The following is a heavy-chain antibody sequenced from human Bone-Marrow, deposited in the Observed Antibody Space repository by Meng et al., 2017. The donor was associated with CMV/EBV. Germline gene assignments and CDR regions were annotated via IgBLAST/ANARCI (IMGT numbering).Heavy chain of an antibody. V-gene: IGHV3-30*02. CDR3: AKRGYCSSTSCPRYWYFDL. J-gene: IGHJ2*01. CDR1: FRSYR. CDR2: IRYHGSNK. Sequence: FRSYRMHWVLPAPCNGLEWVAFIRYHGSNKYYSDSVKGRFPISRDNSTNTLYLQMNSLRAEDTAVYYCAKRGYCSSTSCPRYWYFDLWGRGTLVTVSS. D-gene: IGHD2-2*01.